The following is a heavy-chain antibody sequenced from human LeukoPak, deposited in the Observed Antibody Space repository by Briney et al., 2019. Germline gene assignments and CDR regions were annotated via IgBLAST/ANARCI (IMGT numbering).Heavy chain of an antibody. V-gene: IGHV3-30*02. CDR2: IRYDGSNK. CDR1: GFTFNNAW. Sequence: GGSLSLSCAVSGFTFNNAWMSWVRQAPGKGLEWVAFIRYDGSNKYYADSVKGRFTISRDNSKNTLYLQMNSLRAEDTAVYYCLRYLGYYFDYWGQGTLVTVSS. D-gene: IGHD7-27*01. J-gene: IGHJ4*02. CDR3: LRYLGYYFDY.